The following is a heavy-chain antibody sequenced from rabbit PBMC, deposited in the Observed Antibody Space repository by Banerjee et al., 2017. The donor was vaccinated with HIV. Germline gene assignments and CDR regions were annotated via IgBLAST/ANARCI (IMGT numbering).Heavy chain of an antibody. CDR2: IAAGSSGST. CDR1: GFSFSTTYY. CDR3: ARDHPYSAYGGHGYADL. Sequence: QSLEESGGDLVKPGASLTLTCTASGFSFSTTYYMCWVRQAPGKGLEWIACIAAGSSGSTYYASWAKGRFTISKTSSTTVTLQMTSLTAADTATYFCARDHPYSAYGGHGYADLWGPGTLVTVS. V-gene: IGHV1S40*01. D-gene: IGHD6-1*01. J-gene: IGHJ6*01.